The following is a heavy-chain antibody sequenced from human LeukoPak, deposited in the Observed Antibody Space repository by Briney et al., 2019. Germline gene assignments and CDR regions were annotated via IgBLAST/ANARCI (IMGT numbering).Heavy chain of an antibody. Sequence: ASVKVSCKASGYTFTSYGVTWVRQAPGQGLEWMGWISTYNGNTNYAQKFLGRVTMSTDTSTSTAYMQLRSLRPDDTAVYYCARGRGYSYVQCDLDFGGKETVVTVSS. D-gene: IGHD5-18*01. V-gene: IGHV1-18*01. CDR1: GYTFTSYG. CDR2: ISTYNGNT. J-gene: IGHJ4*02. CDR3: ARGRGYSYVQCDLDF.